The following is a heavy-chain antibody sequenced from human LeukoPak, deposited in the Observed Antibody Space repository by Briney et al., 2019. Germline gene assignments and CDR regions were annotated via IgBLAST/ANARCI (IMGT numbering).Heavy chain of an antibody. D-gene: IGHD3-9*01. CDR3: ATYYDILTGYYKPYNWFDP. CDR1: GYTFTDYF. J-gene: IGHJ5*02. Sequence: ASVKVSCKASGYTFTDYFMNWMRQAPGPRLEWMGWINAGNGNTKYSQKLQGRVTITRDTSASTAYMELSSLRSEDTAVYYCATYYDILTGYYKPYNWFDPWGQGTLVTVSS. CDR2: INAGNGNT. V-gene: IGHV1/OR15-3*02.